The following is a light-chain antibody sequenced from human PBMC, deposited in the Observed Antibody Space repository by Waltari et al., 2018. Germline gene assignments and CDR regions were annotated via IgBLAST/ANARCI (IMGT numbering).Light chain of an antibody. J-gene: IGKJ4*01. CDR1: QSVLYSSNNKNY. CDR2: WAS. V-gene: IGKV4-1*01. CDR3: QQYYSTVT. Sequence: DIVMTQSPDSLAVSLGERATINCKSSQSVLYSSNNKNYLAWYQQKPGQPPKLFIYWASTRESGVPDRFSGSGSGTDFTLTISSLQAEDVAVYYCQQYYSTVTFGGGTKVEIK.